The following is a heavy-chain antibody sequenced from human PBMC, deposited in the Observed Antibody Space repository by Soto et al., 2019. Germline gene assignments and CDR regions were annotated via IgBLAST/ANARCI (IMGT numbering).Heavy chain of an antibody. CDR2: IIPIFGTA. J-gene: IGHJ5*02. CDR1: GGTFSSYA. CDR3: ATARGPSSGYYPYWFDP. D-gene: IGHD3-22*01. Sequence: QVQLVQSGAEVKKPGSSVKVSCKASGGTFSSYAISCVRQAPGQGLEWMGEIIPIFGTANYAQKFQGRVTITADESTSTAYIELSSLRSEDTAVYYCATARGPSSGYYPYWFDPWGQGTLVTVSS. V-gene: IGHV1-69*12.